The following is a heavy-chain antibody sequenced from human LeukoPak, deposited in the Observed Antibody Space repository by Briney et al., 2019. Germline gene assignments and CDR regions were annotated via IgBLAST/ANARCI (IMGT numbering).Heavy chain of an antibody. CDR2: INPNSGGT. CDR3: ASHYYYGSGSYFDY. CDR1: GYTFTCYY. J-gene: IGHJ4*02. D-gene: IGHD3-10*01. Sequence: ASVKVSCKASGYTFTCYYMHWVRQAPGQGREWRGWINPNSGGTNYAQKFQGTVTMTRATSISTPYMELSRLRSDDTAVYYCASHYYYGSGSYFDYWGQGTLVTVSS. V-gene: IGHV1-2*02.